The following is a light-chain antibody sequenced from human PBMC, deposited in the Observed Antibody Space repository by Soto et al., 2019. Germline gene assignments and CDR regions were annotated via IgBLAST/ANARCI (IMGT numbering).Light chain of an antibody. J-gene: IGKJ4*01. V-gene: IGKV3-11*01. CDR3: QQRSIWVT. Sequence: EVVLTQSPTTLSLSPGDRATLSCRASQSVSSYLAWYQQKPGQAPRLLIYDASKRATGIPARFSGSGSGTDFTLTISGLEPEDFAVYYCQQRSIWVTFGGGTKVEIK. CDR2: DAS. CDR1: QSVSSY.